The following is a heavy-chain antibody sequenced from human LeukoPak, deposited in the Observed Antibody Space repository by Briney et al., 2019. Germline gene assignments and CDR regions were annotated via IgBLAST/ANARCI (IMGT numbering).Heavy chain of an antibody. CDR3: ARAYIDFWSGYPIPRNWFDP. CDR1: VGSISSGGYY. D-gene: IGHD3-3*01. J-gene: IGHJ5*02. V-gene: IGHV4-31*02. Sequence: SQTLSLTCTVSVGSISSGGYYWSWIRQHPGKCLEWIGYIYYSGSTYYNPPLKSRVTISEDMSKNQFSLKLTSVTATDTPVYNCARAYIDFWSGYPIPRNWFDPWGQGALVTVSS. CDR2: IYYSGST.